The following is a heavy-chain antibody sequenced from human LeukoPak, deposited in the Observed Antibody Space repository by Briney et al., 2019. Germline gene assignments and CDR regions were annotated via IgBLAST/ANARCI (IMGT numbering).Heavy chain of an antibody. CDR1: GLPIADFA. V-gene: IGHV3-43*02. Sequence: GGSLRLSCVASGLPIADFAMHWVRQAPGKGLEWVSPISGDGVSTFYTDSVRGRFSISRDNTKNSLYLEMNSLRTEDTAMYYCAKESGKFDYWGQGTLVAVSS. CDR3: AKESGKFDY. J-gene: IGHJ4*02. CDR2: ISGDGVST.